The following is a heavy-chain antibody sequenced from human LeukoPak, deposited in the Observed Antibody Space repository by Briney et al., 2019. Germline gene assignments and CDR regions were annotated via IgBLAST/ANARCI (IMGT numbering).Heavy chain of an antibody. D-gene: IGHD2/OR15-2a*01. V-gene: IGHV3-23*01. Sequence: GGSLRLSCAASGFTFTSYAMSWVRQAPGKGLEWVSFIGGSGSVTSYADSVKGRFTISRDKLNDMLYLQMSSLRDDDTGVYYCTRSGRGAFFKAYFDYWGQGTLVTVSS. CDR1: GFTFTSYA. CDR2: IGGSGSVT. J-gene: IGHJ4*02. CDR3: TRSGRGAFFKAYFDY.